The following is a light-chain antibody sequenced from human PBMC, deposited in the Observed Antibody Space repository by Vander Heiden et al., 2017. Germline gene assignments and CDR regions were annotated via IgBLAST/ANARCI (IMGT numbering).Light chain of an antibody. V-gene: IGKV3-20*01. CDR3: QQHGSSPEYT. J-gene: IGKJ2*01. Sequence: EIVLTQSPGTLSLSPGERATLSCRASQSVSSSYLAWYQQKPGQAPRLLIYGASSRATGIPDRFSGSGYGTDFTLTISRREPEDFAVYYCQQHGSSPEYTFGQPTKLEIK. CDR1: QSVSSSY. CDR2: GAS.